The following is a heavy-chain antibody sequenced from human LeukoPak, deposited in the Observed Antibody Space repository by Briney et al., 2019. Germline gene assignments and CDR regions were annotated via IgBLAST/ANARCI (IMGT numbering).Heavy chain of an antibody. CDR2: INPNSGGT. CDR1: GYTFTGYY. V-gene: IGHV1-2*02. Sequence: ASVKVSCKASGYTFTGYYMHWVRQAPGQGLEWMGWINPNSGGTNYAQKFQGRVTMTRDTSISTAYMELSRLRSEDTAVYYCARDQGRFGELSFWGQGTLVTVSS. CDR3: ARDQGRFGELSF. J-gene: IGHJ4*02. D-gene: IGHD3-10*01.